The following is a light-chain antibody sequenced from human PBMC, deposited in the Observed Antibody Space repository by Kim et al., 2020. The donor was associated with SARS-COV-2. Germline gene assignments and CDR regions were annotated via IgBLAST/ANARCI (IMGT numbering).Light chain of an antibody. CDR1: QSVSSN. J-gene: IGKJ2*04. CDR2: GAS. V-gene: IGKV3D-15*01. CDR3: QQYNNWPPCS. Sequence: VSPGERATLSCRASQSVSSNLAWYQQKPGQAPRLLIYGASTRATGIPARFSGSGSGTEFTLTISSLQSEYFAVYYCQQYNNWPPCSFGQGTKLEI.